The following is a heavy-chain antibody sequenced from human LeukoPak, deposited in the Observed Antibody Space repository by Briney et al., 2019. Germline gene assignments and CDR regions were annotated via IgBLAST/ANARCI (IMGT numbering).Heavy chain of an antibody. J-gene: IGHJ6*04. CDR1: GFTFSSYA. CDR3: AKDIVVVPAAMVGYYYYYGMDV. V-gene: IGHV3-23*01. CDR2: ISGRGGST. Sequence: GGSLRLSCAAAGFTFSSYAMSWVRQAPGKGPEWVSAISGRGGSTYYADSVKGRFTISRDNSKNTLYLQMNSLRAEDTAVYYCAKDIVVVPAAMVGYYYYYGMDVWGKGTTVTVSS. D-gene: IGHD2-2*01.